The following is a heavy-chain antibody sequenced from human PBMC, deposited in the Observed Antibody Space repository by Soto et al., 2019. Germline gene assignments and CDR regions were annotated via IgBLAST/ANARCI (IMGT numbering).Heavy chain of an antibody. CDR2: IFGSGDTT. Sequence: EVQLLESGGGLVQPGGSLRLSCAASGFTFSGYAMSWVRQAPGKGLEWVSSIFGSGDTTYYAYSVTGRFTSSRDNSQNTLYLQMNGLRAEDTAVYYCAKRFLDSSSWSSLGPWGQGTLVTVSS. V-gene: IGHV3-23*01. J-gene: IGHJ5*02. D-gene: IGHD6-13*01. CDR1: GFTFSGYA. CDR3: AKRFLDSSSWSSLGP.